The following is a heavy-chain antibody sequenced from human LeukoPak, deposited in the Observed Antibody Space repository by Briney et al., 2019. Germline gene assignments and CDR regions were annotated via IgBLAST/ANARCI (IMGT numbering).Heavy chain of an antibody. J-gene: IGHJ6*03. Sequence: SVKVSCKASGGTFSSYAISWVRQAPGQGLEWMGGIIPIFGTANYAQKFQGRVTITTDESTSTAYMQLSSLRSEDTAVYYCARAPREDSSGQYYYYYMDVWGKGTTVTVSS. D-gene: IGHD3-22*01. CDR1: GGTFSSYA. V-gene: IGHV1-69*05. CDR3: ARAPREDSSGQYYYYYMDV. CDR2: IIPIFGTA.